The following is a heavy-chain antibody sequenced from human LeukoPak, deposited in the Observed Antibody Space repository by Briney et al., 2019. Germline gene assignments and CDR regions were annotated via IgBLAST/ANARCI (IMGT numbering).Heavy chain of an antibody. CDR3: ATGSGLWSPDY. D-gene: IGHD5-18*01. Sequence: PGGSLRLSCAASGFTFSSYWMHWVRQAPGKGLVWVSRINNDGTSTSYADSVKGRFTISRDNAKSRLYVQMNSLRAEDTAVYYCATGSGLWSPDYWGQGTLVTVSS. V-gene: IGHV3-74*01. CDR2: INNDGTST. J-gene: IGHJ4*02. CDR1: GFTFSSYW.